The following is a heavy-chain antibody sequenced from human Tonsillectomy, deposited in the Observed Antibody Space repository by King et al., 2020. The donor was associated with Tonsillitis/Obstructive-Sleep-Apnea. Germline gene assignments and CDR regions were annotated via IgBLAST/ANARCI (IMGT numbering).Heavy chain of an antibody. V-gene: IGHV1-46*01. CDR3: VRGEGQIVATIDYDLYYMDV. CDR1: GYTFTQYY. CDR2: LNPSGGST. D-gene: IGHD5-12*01. J-gene: IGHJ6*03. Sequence: VQLVESGAELKKPGASVKVSCKASGYTFTQYYLPWVGQAPGQGPACMGILNPSGGSTRYAPNFQVRVTMTMDTSTSTVYRQLSSLRSDDTAVYYCVRGEGQIVATIDYDLYYMDVWGKGTTVTV.